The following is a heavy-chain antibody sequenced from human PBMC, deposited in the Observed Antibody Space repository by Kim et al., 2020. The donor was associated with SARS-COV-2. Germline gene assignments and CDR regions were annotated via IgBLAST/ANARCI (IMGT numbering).Heavy chain of an antibody. Sequence: GGSLRLSCAASGFSFATSAMSWVRQAPGKGLEWVSSISSGGSSAYSADSVKGRFIISRDNSKNTIYLQMTSLRVEDTALYYCAKHTTGWSARYWGQGTLVSVSS. V-gene: IGHV3-23*01. CDR1: GFSFATSA. J-gene: IGHJ4*02. CDR2: ISSGGSSA. D-gene: IGHD6-19*01. CDR3: AKHTTGWSARY.